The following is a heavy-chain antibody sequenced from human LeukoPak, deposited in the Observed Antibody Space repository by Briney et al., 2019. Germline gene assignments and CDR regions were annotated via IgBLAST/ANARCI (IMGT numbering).Heavy chain of an antibody. D-gene: IGHD2-2*01. Sequence: ASVKISCKASGYTFTGYYMHWVRQAPGQGLEWMGWINPNSGGTNYAQKFQGRVTMTRDTSISTAYMELSRLRSDDTAVYYCARAIYCSSTSCYAGPDYWGQGTLVTVSS. CDR3: ARAIYCSSTSCYAGPDY. CDR2: INPNSGGT. V-gene: IGHV1-2*02. J-gene: IGHJ4*02. CDR1: GYTFTGYY.